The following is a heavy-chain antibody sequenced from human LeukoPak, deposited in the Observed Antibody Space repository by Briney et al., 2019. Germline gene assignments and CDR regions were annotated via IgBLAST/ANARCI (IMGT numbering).Heavy chain of an antibody. Sequence: PGGSLRLSCAASGFTFSSYWMSWVRQAPGKGLEWVANIKQDGSEKYYVDSVKGRFTISRDNAKNSLCLQMNSLRAEDTAVYYCARERWVATVVTRRWFDPWGQGTLVTVSS. CDR3: ARERWVATVVTRRWFDP. V-gene: IGHV3-7*01. D-gene: IGHD4-23*01. J-gene: IGHJ5*02. CDR1: GFTFSSYW. CDR2: IKQDGSEK.